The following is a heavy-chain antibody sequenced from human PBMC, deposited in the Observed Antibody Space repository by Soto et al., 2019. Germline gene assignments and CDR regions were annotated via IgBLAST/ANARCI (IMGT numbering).Heavy chain of an antibody. J-gene: IGHJ4*02. CDR2: ISSNGGST. CDR1: GFTFSNYA. V-gene: IGHV3-64*01. CDR3: ARGGSDLDY. Sequence: EVQLVESGGGLVQPGGSLRLSCAASGFTFSNYAMHWVRQAPGKGLEYVSAISSNGGSTYYANSVKGRFTISRDNSKNTLYLQVGSLRAGDMAVYYCARGGSDLDYWGQGTLVPVSP. D-gene: IGHD1-26*01.